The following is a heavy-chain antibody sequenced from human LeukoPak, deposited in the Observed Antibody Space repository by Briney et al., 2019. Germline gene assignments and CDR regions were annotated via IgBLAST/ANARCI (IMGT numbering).Heavy chain of an antibody. CDR1: GFTFSSYG. J-gene: IGHJ3*02. D-gene: IGHD4-17*01. V-gene: IGHV3-30*18. Sequence: GGSQRLSCAASGFTFSSYGMHWVRQAPGKGLEWVAVISYDGSNKYYADSVKGRFTISRDNSKNTLYLQMNGLRAEDTAVYYCAKAFMTTVTTTDPDAFDIWGQGTMVTVSS. CDR2: ISYDGSNK. CDR3: AKAFMTTVTTTDPDAFDI.